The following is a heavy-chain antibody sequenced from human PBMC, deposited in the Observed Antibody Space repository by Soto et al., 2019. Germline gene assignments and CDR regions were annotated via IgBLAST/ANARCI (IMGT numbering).Heavy chain of an antibody. CDR2: TYHSGST. V-gene: IGHV4-30-2*01. CDR1: GGSISSGGYS. D-gene: IGHD4-17*01. Sequence: QLQLQESGSGLVKPSQTLSLTCAVSGGSISSGGYSWSWIRQPPGKGLGWIGYTYHSGSTYYNPSLKSRVTISVDRSKNQFSLKLSSVTAADTAVYYCARAHYGDYGYGMDVWGQGTTVTVSS. J-gene: IGHJ6*02. CDR3: ARAHYGDYGYGMDV.